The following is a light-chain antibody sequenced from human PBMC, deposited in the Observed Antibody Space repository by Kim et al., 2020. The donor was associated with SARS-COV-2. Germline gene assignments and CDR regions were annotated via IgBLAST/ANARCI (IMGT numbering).Light chain of an antibody. CDR3: SSFAGNDNLL. Sequence: QSALTQPPSASGSPGQSVTISCTGTSSDVGGYKYVSWYQEHPGKVLKLLIYEVNKRPSGVPDRFSGSKSGNTASLTVSGLQAEDEATYYCSSFAGNDNLLFGGGTQLTVL. J-gene: IGLJ3*02. CDR2: EVN. V-gene: IGLV2-8*01. CDR1: SSDVGGYKY.